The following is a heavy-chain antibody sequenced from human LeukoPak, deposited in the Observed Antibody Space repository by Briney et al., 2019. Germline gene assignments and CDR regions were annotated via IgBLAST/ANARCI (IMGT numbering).Heavy chain of an antibody. J-gene: IGHJ6*02. D-gene: IGHD3-10*01. V-gene: IGHV3-13*01. CDR2: FGIVGDT. CDR3: VRDHYGMDV. CDR1: GFTVSSNY. Sequence: PGGSLRLSCAASGFTVSSNYMSWVRQAPGKGLEWVSSFGIVGDTYYPGSVKGRFTMSRENASNTVHLQMNSLRDGDTAVYYCVRDHYGMDVWGQGTTVTVSS.